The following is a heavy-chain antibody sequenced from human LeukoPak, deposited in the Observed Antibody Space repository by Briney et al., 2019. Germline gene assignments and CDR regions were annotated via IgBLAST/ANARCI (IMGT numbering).Heavy chain of an antibody. CDR3: AREDDSSGYYDRNAFDI. D-gene: IGHD3-22*01. CDR1: GFTLSSYS. V-gene: IGHV3-48*04. CDR2: ISSISITI. J-gene: IGHJ3*02. Sequence: GGSLRLSCAASGFTLSSYSMNWVRQAPGKGLEWISSISSISITITYADSVKGRFTISRDNAKNSLYLQMNSLRAEDTALYYCAREDDSSGYYDRNAFDIWGQGTMVTVSS.